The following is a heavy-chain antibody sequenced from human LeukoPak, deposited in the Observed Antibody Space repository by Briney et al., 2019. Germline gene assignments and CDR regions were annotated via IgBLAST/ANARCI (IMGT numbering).Heavy chain of an antibody. CDR3: AKALDYDILTGYLDY. D-gene: IGHD3-9*01. J-gene: IGHJ4*02. V-gene: IGHV3-9*01. CDR2: ISWNSGSI. Sequence: GGSLRLSCAASGFTFDDYAMHWVRQAPGKGLEWVSGISWNSGSIGYADSVKGRFTISRDNAKNSLYLQMNSLRAEDTALYYCAKALDYDILTGYLDYWGQGTLVTVSS. CDR1: GFTFDDYA.